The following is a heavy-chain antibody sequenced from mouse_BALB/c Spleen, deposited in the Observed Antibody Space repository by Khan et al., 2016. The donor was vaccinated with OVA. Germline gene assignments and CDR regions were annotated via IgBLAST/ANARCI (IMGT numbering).Heavy chain of an antibody. CDR2: IYPGSGRT. J-gene: IGHJ3*01. Sequence: QVQLQQPGPELVKPGASVKMSCKASGYTFTDYVITWVNQRTGQGLEWIGEIYPGSGRTYYNERFKDKATLTVDKSSNTAYMQLSSLTSEDSAVXFCARSYDGAWFAYWGQGTLVTVSA. CDR1: GYTFTDYV. D-gene: IGHD1-1*01. V-gene: IGHV1-77*01. CDR3: ARSYDGAWFAY.